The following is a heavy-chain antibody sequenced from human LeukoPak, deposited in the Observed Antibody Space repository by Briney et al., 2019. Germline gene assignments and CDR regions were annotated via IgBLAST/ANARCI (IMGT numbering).Heavy chain of an antibody. D-gene: IGHD5-18*01. J-gene: IGHJ6*02. CDR3: AKVSGYSYGNSYYYYYGMDV. Sequence: SETLSLTCTVSGGSLSSYYWSWIRQPPGKGLEWIGYIYYSGSTNYNPSLKSRVTISVDTSKNQFSLKLSSVTAADTAVYYRAKVSGYSYGNSYYYYYGMDVWGQGTTVTVSS. CDR1: GGSLSSYY. V-gene: IGHV4-59*01. CDR2: IYYSGST.